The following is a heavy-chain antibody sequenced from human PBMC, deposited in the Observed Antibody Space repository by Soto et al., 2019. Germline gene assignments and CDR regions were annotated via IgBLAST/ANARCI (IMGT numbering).Heavy chain of an antibody. Sequence: PSETLSLTCTVSGGSISSYYWSWIRQPPGKGLEWIGYIYYSGSTNYTPSLKSRVTISVDTSKNQFSLKLSSVTAADTAVYYCARLEYSSPYNWFDPWGQGTLVTVSS. V-gene: IGHV4-59*01. CDR2: IYYSGST. D-gene: IGHD6-6*01. CDR3: ARLEYSSPYNWFDP. J-gene: IGHJ5*02. CDR1: GGSISSYY.